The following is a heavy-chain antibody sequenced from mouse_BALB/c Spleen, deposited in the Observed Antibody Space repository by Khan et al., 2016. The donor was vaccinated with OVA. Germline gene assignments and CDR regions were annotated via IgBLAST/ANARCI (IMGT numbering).Heavy chain of an antibody. CDR1: GYTFTNYG. CDR2: INTYTGEP. D-gene: IGHD1-3*01. V-gene: IGHV9-1*02. J-gene: IGHJ1*01. Sequence: QIQLVQSGPELKKPGETVKISCKASGYTFTNYGMNWVKQAPGKGLKWMGWINTYTGEPTYADDFKGRFAFSLETSASTAYLQISNLKNEDMTTYFCARSSSYWYTDVWGAGTTVTVSS. CDR3: ARSSSYWYTDV.